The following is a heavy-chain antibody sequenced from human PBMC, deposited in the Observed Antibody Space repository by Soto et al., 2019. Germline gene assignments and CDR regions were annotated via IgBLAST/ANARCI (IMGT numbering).Heavy chain of an antibody. J-gene: IGHJ4*02. V-gene: IGHV3-23*01. CDR3: AKDLFTMVRLFDS. D-gene: IGHD3-10*01. CDR1: GFTFRNYA. Sequence: GESLKISCAASGFTFRNYAMNWVRQAPGKGLEWVSSISGGGDSRKYVDSVKGRFTISRDNSKNTLYLQMNSLRAEDTAVYYCAKDLFTMVRLFDSWGQGTLVTVSS. CDR2: ISGGGDSR.